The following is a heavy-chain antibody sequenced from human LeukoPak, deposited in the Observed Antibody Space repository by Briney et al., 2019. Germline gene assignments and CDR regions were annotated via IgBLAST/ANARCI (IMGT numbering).Heavy chain of an antibody. J-gene: IGHJ3*02. CDR2: IRSDGST. Sequence: GGSLRLSCAASGFAFSSYWMHWVRQAPGKGLVWVSRIRSDGSTTYADSVKGRFTISRDNAKNTLYLQMNSLRAEDTAVYYCARAGDYGSGSCAFDMWGQGTMVTVSS. V-gene: IGHV3-74*01. D-gene: IGHD3-10*01. CDR3: ARAGDYGSGSCAFDM. CDR1: GFAFSSYW.